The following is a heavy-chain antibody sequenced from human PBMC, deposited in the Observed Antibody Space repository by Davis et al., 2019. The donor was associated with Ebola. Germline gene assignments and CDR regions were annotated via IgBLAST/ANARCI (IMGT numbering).Heavy chain of an antibody. J-gene: IGHJ6*02. CDR2: IWYDGSNK. CDR3: ARDYSKVWYYYYGMDV. CDR1: GFTFSSYG. Sequence: GESLKIPCAASGFTFSSYGMHWVRQAPGKGLEWVAVIWYDGSNKYYADSVKGRFTISRDNSKNTLYLQMNSLRAEDTAVYYCARDYSKVWYYYYGMDVWGQGTTVTVSS. D-gene: IGHD4-11*01. V-gene: IGHV3-33*01.